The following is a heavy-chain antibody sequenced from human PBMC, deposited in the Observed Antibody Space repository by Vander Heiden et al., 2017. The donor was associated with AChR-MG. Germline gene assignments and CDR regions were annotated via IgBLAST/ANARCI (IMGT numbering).Heavy chain of an antibody. J-gene: IGHJ4*02. D-gene: IGHD1-20*01. V-gene: IGHV3-30*18. CDR1: GFTISSYG. CDR3: AKDLYNWNDNMVGY. Sequence: QVQLVESGGGVVQPGRSLRLSCAASGFTISSYGMHWVRQAPGKGLEWVAVISYDGNNKYYEGAGKGRFTISRDNSKNTLYLQMNSLRAADTAVYYCAKDLYNWNDNMVGYWGQGNLVTVSS. CDR2: ISYDGNNK.